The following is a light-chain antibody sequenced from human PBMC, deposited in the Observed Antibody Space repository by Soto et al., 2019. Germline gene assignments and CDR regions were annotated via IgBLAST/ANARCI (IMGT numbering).Light chain of an antibody. J-gene: IGLJ1*01. CDR1: STNIGDNY. CDR2: DND. Sequence: QSGLTQPPSGSAAPGQRDIISCSGSSTNIGDNYVSWYQHLPGTSPKLVVYDNDRRPSELPGRFSGSKSGTSATLVITGLQTGDDADSYCGSFDDRLTSYVFGAGTQDAVL. V-gene: IGLV1-51*01. CDR3: GSFDDRLTSYV.